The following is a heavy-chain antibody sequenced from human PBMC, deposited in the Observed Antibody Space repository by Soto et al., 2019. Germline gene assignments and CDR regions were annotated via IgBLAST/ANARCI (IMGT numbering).Heavy chain of an antibody. D-gene: IGHD3-10*01. V-gene: IGHV4-31*03. J-gene: IGHJ5*02. CDR3: ARARPRGYYYGSGSSSNWFDP. CDR2: IYYGGST. CDR1: GGSISSGGYY. Sequence: PSETLSLTCTVSGGSISSGGYYWNWIRQHPGKGLEWIGYIYYGGSTYYDPSLKSRVTMSVDTSKDQFSLKLSSVTAADTAVYYCARARPRGYYYGSGSSSNWFDPWGQGTLVTVS.